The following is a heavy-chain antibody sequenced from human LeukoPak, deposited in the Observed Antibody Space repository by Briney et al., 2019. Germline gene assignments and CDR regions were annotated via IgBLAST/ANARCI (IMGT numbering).Heavy chain of an antibody. Sequence: GGSLRLSCAASGFTFSSYAMSWVRQAPGKGLEWVSAISGSGGSTYYADSVKGRFTISRDNFKNTLYLQMNSLRAEDTAVYYCAKDPILWTSIVVVPAASSPSAEYFQHWGQGTLVTVSS. D-gene: IGHD2-2*01. J-gene: IGHJ1*01. CDR2: ISGSGGST. CDR1: GFTFSSYA. CDR3: AKDPILWTSIVVVPAASSPSAEYFQH. V-gene: IGHV3-23*01.